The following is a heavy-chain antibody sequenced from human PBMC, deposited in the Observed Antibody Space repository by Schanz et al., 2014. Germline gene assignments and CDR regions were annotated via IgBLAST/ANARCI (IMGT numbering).Heavy chain of an antibody. D-gene: IGHD5-18*01. V-gene: IGHV3-23*04. CDR2: MSGSGSTA. Sequence: EVQLVESGGGLLQPGGSLRLSCVASGFTFFGSFAMSWVRQAPGKGLEWVSGMSGSGSTADYADSVKGRFTISRDNSNNTLYLQMKSLRAEDTAVYYCAKYGGGYSYGFVEYWGQGILVTVSS. J-gene: IGHJ4*02. CDR3: AKYGGGYSYGFVEY. CDR1: GFTFFGSFA.